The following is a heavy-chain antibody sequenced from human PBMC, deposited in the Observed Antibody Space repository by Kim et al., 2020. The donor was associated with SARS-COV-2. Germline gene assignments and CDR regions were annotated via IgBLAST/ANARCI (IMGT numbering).Heavy chain of an antibody. CDR2: ISYDGSNK. D-gene: IGHD6-13*01. CDR3: ASNGGRGSSWYRWVY. J-gene: IGHJ4*02. V-gene: IGHV3-30*04. CDR1: GFTFSSYA. Sequence: GGSLRLSCAASGFTFSSYAMHWVRQAPGKGLEWVAVISYDGSNKYYADSVKGRFTISRDNSKNTLYLQMNSLRAEDTAVYYCASNGGRGSSWYRWVYWGQGTLVTASS.